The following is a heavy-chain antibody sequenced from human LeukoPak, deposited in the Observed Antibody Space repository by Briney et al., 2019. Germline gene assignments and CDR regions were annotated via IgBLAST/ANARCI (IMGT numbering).Heavy chain of an antibody. J-gene: IGHJ4*02. CDR2: ISESGAST. D-gene: IGHD1-1*01. V-gene: IGHV3-23*01. Sequence: PGGSLRLSCSVSAFTFNTFDNFAMNWVRQAPGKGLEWVAAISESGASTYYAASVKGRFTISRDNSKNTLYLQMNSLRAEDTAVYYCAKLPYHTKLEPGDYFDYWGQGTLVTVSS. CDR1: AFTFNTFDNFA. CDR3: AKLPYHTKLEPGDYFDY.